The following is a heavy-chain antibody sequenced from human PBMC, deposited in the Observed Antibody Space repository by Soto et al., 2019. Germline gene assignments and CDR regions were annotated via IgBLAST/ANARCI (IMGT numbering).Heavy chain of an antibody. D-gene: IGHD6-13*01. CDR3: ARLAAAGPYYYGMDV. CDR2: IGPSDSYT. CDR1: GYSFTSYW. Sequence: PGESLKISCKGSGYSFTSYWISWVRQMPGKGLEWMGRIGPSDSYTNHSPSFQGHVTISADKSISTAYLQWSSLKASDTAMYYCARLAAAGPYYYGMDVWGQGTTVTVS. V-gene: IGHV5-10-1*01. J-gene: IGHJ6*02.